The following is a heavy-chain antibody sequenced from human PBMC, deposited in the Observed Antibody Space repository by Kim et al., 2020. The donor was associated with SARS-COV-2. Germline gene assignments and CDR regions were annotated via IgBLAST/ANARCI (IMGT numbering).Heavy chain of an antibody. D-gene: IGHD3-3*01. J-gene: IGHJ4*02. V-gene: IGHV4-34*01. CDR3: ARAQDDVYYDFWSGYSDY. Sequence: KSRVTISVDTSKNQFSLKLSSVTAADTAVYYCARAQDDVYYDFWSGYSDYWGQGTLVTVSS.